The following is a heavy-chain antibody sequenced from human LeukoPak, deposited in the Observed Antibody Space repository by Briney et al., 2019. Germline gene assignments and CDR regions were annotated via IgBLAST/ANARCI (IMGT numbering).Heavy chain of an antibody. CDR1: GYTFTASN. D-gene: IGHD1-26*01. CDR2: ISPNNGAT. CDR3: AREGSSGY. V-gene: IGHV1-2*02. J-gene: IGHJ4*02. Sequence: ASVKVSCKASGYTFTASNIHWVRQAPGQGPEWMGWISPNNGATTYAQKFQGRVIMTRDTSLSTAYIELSRLESDDTAVYFCAREGSSGYWGEGTLVTVS.